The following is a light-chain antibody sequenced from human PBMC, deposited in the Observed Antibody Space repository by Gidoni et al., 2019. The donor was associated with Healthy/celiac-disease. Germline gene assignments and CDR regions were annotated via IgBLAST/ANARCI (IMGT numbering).Light chain of an antibody. J-gene: IGKJ4*01. CDR1: QSISSW. CDR3: QQYNSYSPRT. Sequence: DIQMTQSPSTLSASVGERVTITCRASQSISSWLAWYQQKPGKAPKLLIYDASSLESGVPSRFSGSGSGTEFTLTISSLQPDDFATYYCQQYNSYSPRTFXGXTKVEIK. CDR2: DAS. V-gene: IGKV1-5*01.